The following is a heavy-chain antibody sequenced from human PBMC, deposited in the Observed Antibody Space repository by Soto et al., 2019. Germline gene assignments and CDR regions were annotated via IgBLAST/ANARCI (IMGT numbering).Heavy chain of an antibody. CDR1: GFSINSGGVS. CDR3: AKPRALSTNWFFDP. D-gene: IGHD2-2*01. V-gene: IGHV2-5*01. J-gene: IGHJ4*01. Sequence: SGPTLVNPTETLTLISTLAGFSINSGGVSEGWIRQSPGKAPEWLALVYWSGEEWYNPSLRYRLSVTKDPSKNQVVLTLTHMDPVDGGTYYCAKPRALSTNWFFDPRG. CDR2: VYWSGEE.